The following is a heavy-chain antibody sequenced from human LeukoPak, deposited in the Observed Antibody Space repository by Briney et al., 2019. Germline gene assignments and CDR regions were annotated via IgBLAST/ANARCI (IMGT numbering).Heavy chain of an antibody. CDR1: GLTFSTYW. V-gene: IGHV3-74*01. CDR2: ISPDGRTT. J-gene: IGHJ4*02. Sequence: GGSLRLSCAASGLTFSTYWMHWVRQAPGKGLVWVSRISPDGRTTTYADSVKGRFTISRDNAKNTLHLQTNSLRVEDTAIYYCATGDYDSRYFFDHWGQGNLVTVSS. CDR3: ATGDYDSRYFFDH. D-gene: IGHD2-21*02.